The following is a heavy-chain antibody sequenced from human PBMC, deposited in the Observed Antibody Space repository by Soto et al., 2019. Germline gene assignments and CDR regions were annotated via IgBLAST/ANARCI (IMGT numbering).Heavy chain of an antibody. V-gene: IGHV3-30-3*01. J-gene: IGHJ4*02. CDR3: ARLRQQWLVSAHYFDC. Sequence: QVQLMESGGAVVQPGRSLRLSCAASGFTFSSYAMHWVRQAPGKGLEWVAIISHDGSSIYYGDSVKGRFTISRDNSKSTLYLQMNSLRAEDTAVYYCARLRQQWLVSAHYFDCWGQGSLVTVSS. D-gene: IGHD6-19*01. CDR2: ISHDGSSI. CDR1: GFTFSSYA.